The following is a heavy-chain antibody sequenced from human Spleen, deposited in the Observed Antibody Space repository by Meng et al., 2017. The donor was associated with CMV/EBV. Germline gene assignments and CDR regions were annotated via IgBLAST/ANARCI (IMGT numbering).Heavy chain of an antibody. D-gene: IGHD2-15*01. CDR1: GGSVSGYY. V-gene: IGHV4-34*01. J-gene: IGHJ2*01. Sequence: YGGSVSGYYWTWIRQPLGKGLEWIGEINHRGSTNYPPSLKSRVTISVETSKNQFSLKLSSVAAADTAVYYCARGVGGSTTRWYFDLWGRGTLVTVSS. CDR3: ARGVGGSTTRWYFDL. CDR2: INHRGST.